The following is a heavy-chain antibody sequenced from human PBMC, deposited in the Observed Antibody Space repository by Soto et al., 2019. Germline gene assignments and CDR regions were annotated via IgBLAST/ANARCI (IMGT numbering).Heavy chain of an antibody. CDR2: IYWNDDR. V-gene: IGHV2-5*01. CDR1: GFSLTTGGVC. CDR3: IYRRASWDYHGLDV. Sequence: QFTLKESGPTLVKPTQTLTLTCTFSGFSLTTGGVCVGWIRQPPGRSLEWLAVIYWNDDRRRSPSLENRLTITKDTSKNQVVLTMTNMDPVDTATYYCIYRRASWDYHGLDVWGQGTPVTVSS. D-gene: IGHD2-21*01. J-gene: IGHJ6*02.